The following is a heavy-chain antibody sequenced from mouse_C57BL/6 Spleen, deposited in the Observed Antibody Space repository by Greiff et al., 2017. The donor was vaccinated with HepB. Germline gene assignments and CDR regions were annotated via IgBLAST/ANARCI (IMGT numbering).Heavy chain of an antibody. J-gene: IGHJ4*01. V-gene: IGHV1-52*01. CDR1: GYTFTSYW. D-gene: IGHD5-1*01. CDR2: IDPSDSET. CDR3: ARGGVPYAMDY. Sequence: QVQLQQPGAELVRPGSSVKLSCKASGYTFTSYWMHWVKQRPIQGLEWIGNIDPSDSETHYNQKFKDKATLTVDKSSSTAYMQLSSLTSEDSAVYYCARGGVPYAMDYWGQGTSVTVSS.